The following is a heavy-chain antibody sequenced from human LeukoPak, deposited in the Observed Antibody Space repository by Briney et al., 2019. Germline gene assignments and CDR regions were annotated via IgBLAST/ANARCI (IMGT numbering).Heavy chain of an antibody. CDR3: AREVGGHLDY. V-gene: IGHV3-74*01. J-gene: IGHJ4*02. D-gene: IGHD3-3*02. Sequence: PGGSLRLSCAAPGFTFSSYWMHWVRQAPGKGLVWVSRINSDGSITRYADSVKGRFTISRDNAKNTLYLQMNSLRAEDTAVYYCAREVGGHLDYWGQGTLVTVSS. CDR2: INSDGSIT. CDR1: GFTFSSYW.